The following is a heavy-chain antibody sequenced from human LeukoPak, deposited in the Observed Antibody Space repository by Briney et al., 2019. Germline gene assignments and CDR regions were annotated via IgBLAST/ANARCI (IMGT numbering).Heavy chain of an antibody. J-gene: IGHJ6*03. CDR2: ISAYNGNT. CDR3: ASTPGPYYYYYMDV. CDR1: GYIFTSYG. Sequence: VASVKVSCKASGYIFTSYGISWVRQAPGQGLEWMGWISAYNGNTNYAQKLHGRVTMTTDTSTSTAYMELRRMRSDATAVYYCASTPGPYYYYYMDVWGKGTTVTVSS. V-gene: IGHV1-18*01.